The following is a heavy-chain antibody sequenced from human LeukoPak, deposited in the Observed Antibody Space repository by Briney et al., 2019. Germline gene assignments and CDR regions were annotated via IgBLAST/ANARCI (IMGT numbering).Heavy chain of an antibody. J-gene: IGHJ4*02. CDR2: IYSGGST. CDR3: AREAGIAEAGSSDYYFDY. CDR1: GFSVSRSY. Sequence: GGSLRLSCAASGFSVSRSYMSWVRRAPGKGLEWVSVIYSGGSTQSADSVKGRFTIARDTSKNTLYLQMNSLRAEDTAVYYCAREAGIAEAGSSDYYFDYWGQGTLVTVSS. D-gene: IGHD6-19*01. V-gene: IGHV3-66*02.